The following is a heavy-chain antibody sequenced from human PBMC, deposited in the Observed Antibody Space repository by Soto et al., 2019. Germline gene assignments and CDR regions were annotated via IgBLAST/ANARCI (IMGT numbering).Heavy chain of an antibody. Sequence: ASVKVSCKASGYPFTSYGISWVRQAPGQGLEWMGWISAYNGNTNYAQKLQGRVTMTTDTSTSTAYMELRSLRSDDTAVYYCARRCFSGGSCFSKLPSPLLYYGQGARVTVS. CDR1: GYPFTSYG. CDR3: ARRCFSGGSCFSKLPSPLLY. CDR2: ISAYNGNT. J-gene: IGHJ4*02. V-gene: IGHV1-18*01. D-gene: IGHD2-15*01.